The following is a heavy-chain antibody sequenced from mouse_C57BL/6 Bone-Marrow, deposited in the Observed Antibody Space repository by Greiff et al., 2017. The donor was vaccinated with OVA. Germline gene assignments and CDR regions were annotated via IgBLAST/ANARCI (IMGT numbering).Heavy chain of an antibody. D-gene: IGHD1-1*01. J-gene: IGHJ2*01. CDR3: ASTVVVFDY. CDR2: ISSGGSYT. Sequence: EVKVVESGGDLVKPGGSLKLSCAASGFTFSSYGMSWVRQTPDKRLEWVATISSGGSYTYYPDSVKGRFTISRDNAKNTLYLQMSSLKSEDTAMYYCASTVVVFDYWGQGTTLTVSS. V-gene: IGHV5-6*01. CDR1: GFTFSSYG.